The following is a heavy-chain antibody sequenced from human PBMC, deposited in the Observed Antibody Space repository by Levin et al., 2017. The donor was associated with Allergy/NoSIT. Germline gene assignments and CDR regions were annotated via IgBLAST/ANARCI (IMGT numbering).Heavy chain of an antibody. Sequence: KVSCKGSGYTFTNYWIGWVRQMPGKGLEWMGMIYPGDSDTRYSPSFEGQVTISADKSITTAFLQWSSLKASDTAMYYCARTGRSDSYGLAVWGQGTAVIVSS. CDR2: IYPGDSDT. J-gene: IGHJ6*02. CDR3: ARTGRSDSYGLAV. CDR1: GYTFTNYW. D-gene: IGHD3-9*01. V-gene: IGHV5-51*01.